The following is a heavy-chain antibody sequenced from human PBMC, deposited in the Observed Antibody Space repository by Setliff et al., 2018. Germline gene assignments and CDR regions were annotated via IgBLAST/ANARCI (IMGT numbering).Heavy chain of an antibody. Sequence: PGESLKISCQGSGYSFTNNWIAWVRQMPGKGLECMGIIFPGNSNTKYSPSFQGQVTISADKSLRTAYLQWSSLKTSDTAIYYCARGRGGYNQEYLQHWGQGTLVTVSS. D-gene: IGHD5-12*01. CDR1: GYSFTNNW. J-gene: IGHJ1*01. CDR3: ARGRGGYNQEYLQH. V-gene: IGHV5-51*01. CDR2: IFPGNSNT.